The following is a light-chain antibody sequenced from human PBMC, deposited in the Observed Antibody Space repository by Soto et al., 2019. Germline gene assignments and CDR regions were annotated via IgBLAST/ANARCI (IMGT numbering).Light chain of an antibody. CDR2: DVN. CDR3: TSWTTSTTMK. J-gene: IGLJ2*01. CDR1: SSDVGAYNY. Sequence: QSVLTQPASVSGSPGQSITISCTGTSSDVGAYNYVSWYQQDPGKAPKLMIYDVNIRPSGVSNRFSGSKSGNTASLTISGLQAEDEADYYCTSWTTSTTMKFGGGTKVT. V-gene: IGLV2-14*01.